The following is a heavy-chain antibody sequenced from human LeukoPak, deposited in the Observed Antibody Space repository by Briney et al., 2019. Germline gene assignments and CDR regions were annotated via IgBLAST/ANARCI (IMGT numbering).Heavy chain of an antibody. CDR3: AKIYDSSGYYYYFDY. D-gene: IGHD3-22*01. CDR2: ISNSGGST. CDR1: GFTFSAYA. V-gene: IGHV3-23*01. Sequence: GGSLRLSCAASGFTFSAYAVTWVRQAPGKGLEWVSAISNSGGSTYYADSVKGRFTISRGNSKNTLYLLMNSLRAEDTAVYYCAKIYDSSGYYYYFDYWGQGTLVTVSS. J-gene: IGHJ4*02.